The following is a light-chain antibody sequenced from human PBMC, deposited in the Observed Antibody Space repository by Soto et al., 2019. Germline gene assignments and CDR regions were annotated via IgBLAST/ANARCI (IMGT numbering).Light chain of an antibody. Sequence: NFILTQPHSVSESPGKTVTISCTRSGGSIATNYVQWYQQRPGSAPTPVIFQDNERPSGVPDRFSGSIDRSSNSASLTISGLRTEDEADYYCHSYDSSAHWVFGGGTKLTVL. CDR3: HSYDSSAHWV. J-gene: IGLJ3*02. CDR1: GGSIATNY. V-gene: IGLV6-57*04. CDR2: QDN.